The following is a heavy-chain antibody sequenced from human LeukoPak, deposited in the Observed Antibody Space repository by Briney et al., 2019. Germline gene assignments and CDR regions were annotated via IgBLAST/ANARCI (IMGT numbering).Heavy chain of an antibody. J-gene: IGHJ4*02. CDR2: TYYRSKWYN. V-gene: IGHV6-1*01. D-gene: IGHD3-16*01. Sequence: SQTLSLTCAISGDGVSSNSAAWHWIRQSPSRGLEWLGRTYYRSKWYNVYAVSVKSRVTINPDTSKNQFSLQLNSVTPEDTAVYYCARVSKGVLDYWGQGTLVTVSS. CDR3: ARVSKGVLDY. CDR1: GDGVSSNSAA.